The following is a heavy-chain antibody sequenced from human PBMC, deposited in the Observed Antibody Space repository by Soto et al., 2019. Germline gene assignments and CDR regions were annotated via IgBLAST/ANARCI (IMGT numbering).Heavy chain of an antibody. CDR2: IYYSGST. CDR3: ARYMGGIAVGPQHTKELDY. D-gene: IGHD6-19*01. V-gene: IGHV4-39*01. J-gene: IGHJ4*02. CDR1: GGSISSSSYY. Sequence: SETLSLTCTVSGGSISSSSYYWGWIRQPPGKGLEWIGSIYYSGSTYYNPSLKSRVTISVDTSKNQFSLKLSSVTAADTAVYYCARYMGGIAVGPQHTKELDYWGQGTLVTVSS.